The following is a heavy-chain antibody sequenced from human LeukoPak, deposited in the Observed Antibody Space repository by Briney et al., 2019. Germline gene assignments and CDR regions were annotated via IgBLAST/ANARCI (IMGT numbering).Heavy chain of an antibody. V-gene: IGHV3-11*01. D-gene: IGHD3-22*01. CDR2: ISSSGSTI. CDR1: GFTFSDYY. J-gene: IGHJ6*03. Sequence: PGGSLRLSCAASGFTFSDYYMSWIRQAPGKGLEWVSYISSSGSTIYYADSVKGRFTISRDNAKNSLYLQMNSLRAEDTALYYCARAESSSGYDYYYYYYMDVWGKGTTVTVSS. CDR3: ARAESSSGYDYYYYYYMDV.